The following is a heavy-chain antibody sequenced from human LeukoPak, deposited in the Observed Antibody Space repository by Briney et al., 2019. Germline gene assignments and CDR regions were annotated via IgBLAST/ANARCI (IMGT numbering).Heavy chain of an antibody. D-gene: IGHD2-8*02. CDR1: GFTFSSYA. J-gene: IGHJ4*02. CDR2: ISYDGSNK. V-gene: IGHV3-30-3*01. Sequence: PGGSLRLSCAASGFTFSSYAMHWVRQAPGKGLEWVAVISYDGSNKYYADSVKGRFTISRDNSKNTLYLQMNSLRAEDTAVYYCSRPGVDYWGQGTLVTVSS. CDR3: SRPGVDY.